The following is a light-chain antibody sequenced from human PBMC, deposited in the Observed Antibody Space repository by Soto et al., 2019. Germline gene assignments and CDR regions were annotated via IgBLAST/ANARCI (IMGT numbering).Light chain of an antibody. CDR1: QSVNSNY. J-gene: IGKJ1*01. CDR2: GAS. Sequence: EIVLTQSPGTLSLSPGERATLSCRASQSVNSNYLAWYQRKPGQAPRLLIYGASNRATDIPYRFSASGSGTDFTLTITSMEEEDFAVYYCRQYDSTHPTFGQGTKVDVK. CDR3: RQYDSTHPT. V-gene: IGKV3-20*01.